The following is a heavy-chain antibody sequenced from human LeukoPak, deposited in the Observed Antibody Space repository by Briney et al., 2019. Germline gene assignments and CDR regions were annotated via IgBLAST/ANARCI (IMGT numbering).Heavy chain of an antibody. V-gene: IGHV4-39*01. CDR2: IYYSGSS. J-gene: IGHJ4*02. Sequence: PSETLSLTCAVYGGSFSSSSSYWGWIRQPPGKGLEWIGSIYYSGSSFDNPALKSRVTISVDTSKNQFSLKLSSVTAADAAVYYCARHRSGWLQSSFDYWGQGTLVTVSS. D-gene: IGHD5-24*01. CDR3: ARHRSGWLQSSFDY. CDR1: GGSFSSSSSY.